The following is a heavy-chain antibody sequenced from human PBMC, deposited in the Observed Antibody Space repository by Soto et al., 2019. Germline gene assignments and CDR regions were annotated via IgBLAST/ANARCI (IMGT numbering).Heavy chain of an antibody. CDR1: GFTFSSYW. V-gene: IGHV3-7*01. CDR2: IKQDGSEK. CDR3: TRDRGLPIFF. D-gene: IGHD3-3*02. Sequence: GGSLRLSCAASGFTFSSYWMSWVRQAPGKGLEWVANIKQDGSEKKYVDSVKGRFTISRDNAKNSLFLQLNSLRVEDTAVYYCTRDRGLPIFFWGQGTLVTVSS. J-gene: IGHJ4*02.